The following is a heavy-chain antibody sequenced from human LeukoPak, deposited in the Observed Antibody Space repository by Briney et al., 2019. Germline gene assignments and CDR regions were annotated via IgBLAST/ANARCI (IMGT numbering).Heavy chain of an antibody. J-gene: IGHJ4*02. CDR1: GFTFSSYT. V-gene: IGHV3-21*01. CDR3: ARTANFAAGYYIDY. CDR2: ISGSSRHK. Sequence: GGSLRLSCAASGFTFSSYTMNWVRQAPGKGLEWVSSISGSSRHKYYADSVKGRFTISRDNAKDSLYLQMNSLRAEDTAVYYCARTANFAAGYYIDYWGQGTLVTVSS. D-gene: IGHD6-13*01.